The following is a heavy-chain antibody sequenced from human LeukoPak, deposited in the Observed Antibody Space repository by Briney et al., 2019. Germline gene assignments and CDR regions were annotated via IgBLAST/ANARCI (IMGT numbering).Heavy chain of an antibody. CDR3: ARSGSYSLSTFSNWFDP. D-gene: IGHD1-26*01. Sequence: GASVKVSCKASGYTFTSYDINWVRQATGQGLEWMGWMNPNSGNTGYAQKFQGRVTITADESTSTAYMELSSLRSEDTAVYYCARSGSYSLSTFSNWFDPWGQGTLVTVSS. J-gene: IGHJ5*02. V-gene: IGHV1-8*03. CDR2: MNPNSGNT. CDR1: GYTFTSYD.